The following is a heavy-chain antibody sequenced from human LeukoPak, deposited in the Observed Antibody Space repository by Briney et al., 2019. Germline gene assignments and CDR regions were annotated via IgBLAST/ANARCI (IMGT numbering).Heavy chain of an antibody. CDR3: ARFWGHVDTAMVSYGWFDP. CDR2: IYTSGST. V-gene: IGHV4-4*09. CDR1: GGSISSYY. Sequence: SETLSLTCTVSGGSISSYYWSWIRQPPGKGQEWIGYIYTSGSTSYNPSLKSRVTISVDTSKNQCSLKQSSVTAADTAVYYCARFWGHVDTAMVSYGWFDPWGQGTLVTVSS. J-gene: IGHJ5*02. D-gene: IGHD5-18*01.